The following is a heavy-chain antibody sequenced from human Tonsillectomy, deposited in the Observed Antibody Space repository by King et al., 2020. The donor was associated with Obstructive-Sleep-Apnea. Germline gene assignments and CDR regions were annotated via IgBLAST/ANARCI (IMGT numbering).Heavy chain of an antibody. J-gene: IGHJ4*02. Sequence: VQLVDSGGGVVQPGRSLRLPWAASGFTFSSYAMHWVRQAPGKGLEGVAVISSDGSNKYFADSVKGRFIISRDNSQNTLYLQMNSLRADDTAVYYCARDRGGHIYDYFFDYWGQGTLVTVSS. V-gene: IGHV3-30-3*01. D-gene: IGHD5-18*01. CDR2: ISSDGSNK. CDR3: ARDRGGHIYDYFFDY. CDR1: GFTFSSYA.